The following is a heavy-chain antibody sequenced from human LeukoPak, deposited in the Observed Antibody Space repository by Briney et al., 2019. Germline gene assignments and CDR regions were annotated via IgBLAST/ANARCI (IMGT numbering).Heavy chain of an antibody. J-gene: IGHJ4*02. D-gene: IGHD3-10*01. CDR2: INPNSGGT. Sequence: ASVKVSCKASGYTFTGYYMHWARQAPGQGLEWMGWINPNSGGTNYAQKFQGRVAMTRDTSISTAYMELSRLRSDDTAVYYCARDSDYYGSGSHPWGQGTLVTVSS. V-gene: IGHV1-2*02. CDR3: ARDSDYYGSGSHP. CDR1: GYTFTGYY.